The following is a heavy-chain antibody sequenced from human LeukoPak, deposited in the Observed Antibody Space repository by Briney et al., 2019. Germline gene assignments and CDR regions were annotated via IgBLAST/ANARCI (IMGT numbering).Heavy chain of an antibody. D-gene: IGHD2-21*02. Sequence: SETLSLTCTVSGGSISTYYWNWIRQPPGKGLEWIGNIYYSGSTKYNPSLKSRITISVDTSKNQFSLKLSSVTAADTAVYYCARGGGGTAYFDYWSQGTLVTVSS. CDR2: IYYSGST. CDR3: ARGGGGTAYFDY. CDR1: GGSISTYY. V-gene: IGHV4-59*01. J-gene: IGHJ4*02.